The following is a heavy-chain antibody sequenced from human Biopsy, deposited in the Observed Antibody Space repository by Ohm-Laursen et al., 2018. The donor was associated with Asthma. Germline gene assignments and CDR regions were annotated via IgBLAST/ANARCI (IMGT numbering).Heavy chain of an antibody. V-gene: IGHV3-48*02. D-gene: IGHD1-26*01. J-gene: IGHJ4*02. CDR1: GFTFSTYS. Sequence: SLRLSCTASGFTFSTYSMNWVRQAPGKGLEWVSYISSSSGTIYYADSVKGRFTISRDNAKNSLYLQMNSLRDEDTAVYYCPKDVFPGWELRRGPDYWGQGTLVTVSS. CDR3: PKDVFPGWELRRGPDY. CDR2: ISSSSGTI.